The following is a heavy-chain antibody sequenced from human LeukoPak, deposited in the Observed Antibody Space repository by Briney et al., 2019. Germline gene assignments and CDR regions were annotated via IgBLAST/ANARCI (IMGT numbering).Heavy chain of an antibody. D-gene: IGHD6-13*01. V-gene: IGHV3-23*01. CDR2: ISGSGGST. CDR1: GFTFSSYA. Sequence: GGSLSLSCAASGFTFSSYAMSWVRQAPGKGLEWVSAISGSGGSTYYADSVKGRFTISRDNSKNTLYLQMNSLRAEDTAVYYCAKGQQLVRGSFDYWGQGTLVTVSS. CDR3: AKGQQLVRGSFDY. J-gene: IGHJ4*02.